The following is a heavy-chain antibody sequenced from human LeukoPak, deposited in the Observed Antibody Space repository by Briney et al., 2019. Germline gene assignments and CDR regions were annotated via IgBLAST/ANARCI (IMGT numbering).Heavy chain of an antibody. CDR2: TYSRSKWFS. CDR3: ARDNEGLFDY. D-gene: IGHD1-1*01. J-gene: IGHJ4*02. CDR1: GDSVSSNSAA. V-gene: IGHV6-1*01. Sequence: SQTLSLTCAISGDSVSSNSAAWNWIRQSPSRGLEWLGRTYSRSKWFSDYALSVKSRITINPDTSKNQLSLQLNSVSPEDTAVYYCARDNEGLFDYWGQGTLVTVSS.